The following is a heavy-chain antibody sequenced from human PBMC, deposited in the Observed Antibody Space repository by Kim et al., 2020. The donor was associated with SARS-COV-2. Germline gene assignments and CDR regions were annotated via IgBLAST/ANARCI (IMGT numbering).Heavy chain of an antibody. Sequence: GGSLRLSCAASGFTFGDYAMHWVRQAPGKGLEWVSGISWNSGSIGYADSVKGRFTISRDNAKNSLYLQMNSLRAEDTALYYCAKSAFGSTALRKGYFDYWGQGTLVTVSS. D-gene: IGHD2-2*01. CDR3: AKSAFGSTALRKGYFDY. J-gene: IGHJ4*02. V-gene: IGHV3-9*01. CDR1: GFTFGDYA. CDR2: ISWNSGSI.